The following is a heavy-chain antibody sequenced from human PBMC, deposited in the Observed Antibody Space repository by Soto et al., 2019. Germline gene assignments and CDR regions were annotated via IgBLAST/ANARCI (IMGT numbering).Heavy chain of an antibody. CDR3: VRDRYSSSGWFDP. J-gene: IGHJ5*02. CDR1: GDSVSSYSAA. Sequence: LTCAISGDSVSSYSAAWNWIRQSPSGGLEWLGRTYYRSRFFSDYAESVKSRIIINPDTSKNQFSLQLKSVTPEDTAVYYCVRDRYSSSGWFDPWGQGTPVTVSS. CDR2: TYYRSRFFS. D-gene: IGHD3-10*01. V-gene: IGHV6-1*01.